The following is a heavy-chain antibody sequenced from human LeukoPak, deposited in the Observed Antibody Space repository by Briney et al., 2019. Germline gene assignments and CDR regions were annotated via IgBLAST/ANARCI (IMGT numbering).Heavy chain of an antibody. Sequence: GRSLRLSCAASGFTFSSYGMHWVRQAPGKGLEWVAVIWYDGSNKYYADSVKGRFNISRDNSKNTLYLQMNSLRAEDTAVYYCAKGSAVWGSYRSWPEYFQHWGQGTLVTVSS. J-gene: IGHJ1*01. D-gene: IGHD3-16*02. CDR2: IWYDGSNK. CDR1: GFTFSSYG. V-gene: IGHV3-33*06. CDR3: AKGSAVWGSYRSWPEYFQH.